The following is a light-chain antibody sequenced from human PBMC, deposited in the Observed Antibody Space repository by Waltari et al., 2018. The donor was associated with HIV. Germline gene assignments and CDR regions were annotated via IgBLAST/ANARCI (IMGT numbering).Light chain of an antibody. CDR3: SSYAANNTFVI. CDR1: STDVGRYAF. V-gene: IGLV2-8*01. Sequence: QSALTQPPSASGPPGQSVTISCTGTSTDVGRYAFVSWYQLPPGNVPKLIIYEVTKRPSGVAVRFSGSKSGNTASLTVSGLQNDDEADYYCSSYAANNTFVIFGGGTKLTVL. J-gene: IGLJ2*01. CDR2: EVT.